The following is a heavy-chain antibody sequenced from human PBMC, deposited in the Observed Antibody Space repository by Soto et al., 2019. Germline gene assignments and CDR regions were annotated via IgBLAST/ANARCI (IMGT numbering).Heavy chain of an antibody. Sequence: GGSLRLSCATSGFAFNNYEMNWVRQSPGKGLEWISHISHSGSSIFYADSVKGRFNISRDNAKNSLFLQMSSLRVEDTAVYYCARGAFWYTTSTTDDAFDFWGQGTMVTVSS. D-gene: IGHD6-6*01. CDR1: GFAFNNYE. CDR2: ISHSGSSI. V-gene: IGHV3-48*03. J-gene: IGHJ3*01. CDR3: ARGAFWYTTSTTDDAFDF.